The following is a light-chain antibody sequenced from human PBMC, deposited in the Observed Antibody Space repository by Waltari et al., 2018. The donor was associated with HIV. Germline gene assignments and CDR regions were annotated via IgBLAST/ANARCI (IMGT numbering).Light chain of an antibody. Sequence: NFMLTQPHTVSESPGKTVTISRTGSSGSIARNYVQWYQQRPGSAPTTVIYEDNQRPSGVPDRFSGSIDSSSNSASLTISGLKTEDEADYYCQSYDSSNQGVFGGGTKLTVL. CDR1: SGSIARNY. V-gene: IGLV6-57*02. J-gene: IGLJ3*02. CDR2: EDN. CDR3: QSYDSSNQGV.